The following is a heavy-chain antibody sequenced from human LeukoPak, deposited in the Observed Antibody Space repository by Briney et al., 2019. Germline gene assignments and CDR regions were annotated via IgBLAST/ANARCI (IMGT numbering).Heavy chain of an antibody. CDR3: ARVCASGWCHFDY. CDR1: GYTFTGYY. V-gene: IGHV1-2*06. CDR2: ISPNSGDT. Sequence: GASVKVSCKASGYTFTGYYMHWVRQAPGQGLEWMARISPNSGDTIYSEKFQGRVTVTWDTSISTVYMDLSGLRSDDTALYYCARVCASGWCHFDYWGQGTLVTVSS. J-gene: IGHJ4*02. D-gene: IGHD6-19*01.